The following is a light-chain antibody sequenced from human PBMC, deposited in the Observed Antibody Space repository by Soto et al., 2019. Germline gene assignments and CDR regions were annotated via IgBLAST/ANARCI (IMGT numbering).Light chain of an antibody. CDR3: QQYGSSPRT. CDR2: GAS. CDR1: QSVASSY. V-gene: IGKV3-20*01. J-gene: IGKJ1*01. Sequence: EIVLTQSPGTLSLSPGERATLSCRASQSVASSYLAWYQLKAGQAPRLLIYGASIRGAGIPDRFSGSGSGTDFTLTISSLDPEDFAVYVCQQYGSSPRTFGQGTKVDIK.